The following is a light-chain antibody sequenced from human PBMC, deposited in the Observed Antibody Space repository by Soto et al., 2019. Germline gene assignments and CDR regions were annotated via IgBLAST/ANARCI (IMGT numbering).Light chain of an antibody. CDR1: QNISSY. J-gene: IGKJ1*01. CDR3: PQPTNWRRR. CDR2: DVS. Sequence: NVLIDKPASLYVDLGKRPTLYPRASQNISSYLIWYQQKPGQAPRLLIYDVSNRATGIPARFSGSGSGTDFTLTISSREPGDVAGFGIPQPTNWRRRIGHGTKVDIK. V-gene: IGKV3-11*01.